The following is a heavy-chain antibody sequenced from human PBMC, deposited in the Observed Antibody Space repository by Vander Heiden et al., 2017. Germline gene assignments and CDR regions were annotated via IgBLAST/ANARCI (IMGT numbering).Heavy chain of an antibody. Sequence: EVQLLESGGGLLQHGGSLRLSCAASGVTFISSAMTWVRQAPGKGLEWVSDISGSGGTTYYADSVKGRFTISRDNSKNTLYLQMNSLRAEDTAVYYCAKDKAGDYHWFDPWGQGTLVTVFS. J-gene: IGHJ5*02. CDR2: ISGSGGTT. CDR1: GVTFISSA. V-gene: IGHV3-23*01. CDR3: AKDKAGDYHWFDP. D-gene: IGHD4-17*01.